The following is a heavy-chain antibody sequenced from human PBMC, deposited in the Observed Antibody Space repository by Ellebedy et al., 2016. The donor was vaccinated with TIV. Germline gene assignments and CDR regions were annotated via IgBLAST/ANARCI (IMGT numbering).Heavy chain of an antibody. V-gene: IGHV3-53*01. CDR2: IYSGGST. D-gene: IGHD2/OR15-2a*01. CDR3: TSLSAEDH. J-gene: IGHJ4*02. Sequence: GESLKISCAASGFTVGNNFMSWVRQAPGKGLEWVSLIYSGGSTDYADSVKGRFTISRDSSKNTLYLQMNSLRAEDTAVYYCTSLSAEDHWGQGTLVTVSS. CDR1: GFTVGNNF.